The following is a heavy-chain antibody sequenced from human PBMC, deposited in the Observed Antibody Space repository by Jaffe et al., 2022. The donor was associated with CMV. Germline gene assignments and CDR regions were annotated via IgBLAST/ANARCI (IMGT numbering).Heavy chain of an antibody. D-gene: IGHD1-26*01. CDR2: IYYSGST. V-gene: IGHV4-61*01. Sequence: QVQLQESGPGLVKPSETLSLTCTVSGGSVRSDTHYWIWIRQPPGKGLEWIGYIYYSGSTNYNPSLKSRVTMSVDTSKNQFSLILSSVTAADTAVYYCARGDGSGSYFYSLGSWGQGTLVTVSS. J-gene: IGHJ5*02. CDR3: ARGDGSGSYFYSLGS. CDR1: GGSVRSDTHY.